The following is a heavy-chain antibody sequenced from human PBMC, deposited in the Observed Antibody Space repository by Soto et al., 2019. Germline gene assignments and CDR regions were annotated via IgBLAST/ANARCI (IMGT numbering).Heavy chain of an antibody. Sequence: GGSLRLSCAASGFTLRTYTMHWVRQAPGKGLEWVSSISISSSDRYYADSVRGRFTISRDNAKNALYLQMNSLRADDTAVYFCVRGMNPLFGGQGTLGTVS. J-gene: IGHJ4*01. CDR1: GFTLRTYT. CDR3: VRGMNPLF. CDR2: ISISSSDR. V-gene: IGHV3-21*06.